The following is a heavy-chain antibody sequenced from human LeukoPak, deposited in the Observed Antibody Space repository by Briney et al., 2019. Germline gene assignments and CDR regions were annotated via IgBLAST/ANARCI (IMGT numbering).Heavy chain of an antibody. CDR3: ARSSSSWYRPYWYFDL. J-gene: IGHJ2*01. V-gene: IGHV4-30-2*01. CDR2: IYHSGST. CDR1: GGSISSGGYS. D-gene: IGHD6-13*01. Sequence: SETLSLTCTVSGGSISSGGYSWSWIRQPPGKGLEWIGYIYHSGSTYYNPSLKSRVTISVDRSKNQFSLKLSSVTAADTAVYYCARSSSSWYRPYWYFDLWGRGTLVTVSS.